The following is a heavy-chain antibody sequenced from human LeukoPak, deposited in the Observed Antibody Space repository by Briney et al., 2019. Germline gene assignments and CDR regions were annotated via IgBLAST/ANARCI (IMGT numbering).Heavy chain of an antibody. CDR3: ARGHRYGDCADWFDP. CDR2: IYYSGST. Sequence: SETLSLTCTVSGGSISSYYWSWIRQPPGKGLEWIGYIYYSGSTNYNPSLKSRVTISVDTSRNQFSLKLSSVTAADTAVYYCARGHRYGDCADWFDPWGQGTLVTVSS. J-gene: IGHJ5*02. D-gene: IGHD4-17*01. V-gene: IGHV4-59*01. CDR1: GGSISSYY.